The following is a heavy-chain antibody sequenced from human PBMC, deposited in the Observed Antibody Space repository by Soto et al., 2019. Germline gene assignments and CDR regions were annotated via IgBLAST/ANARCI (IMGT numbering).Heavy chain of an antibody. Sequence: SETLSLTCTVSGGSISSGGYYWSWIRQHPGKGLEWIGYIYYRGSTYYNPSLKSRVTISVDTSKNQFSLKLSSVTAADTAVYYCARVVEMAQLYNIVDYWGQGTLVTVSS. CDR2: IYYRGST. CDR1: GGSISSGGYY. CDR3: ARVVEMAQLYNIVDY. V-gene: IGHV4-31*03. J-gene: IGHJ4*02. D-gene: IGHD1-1*01.